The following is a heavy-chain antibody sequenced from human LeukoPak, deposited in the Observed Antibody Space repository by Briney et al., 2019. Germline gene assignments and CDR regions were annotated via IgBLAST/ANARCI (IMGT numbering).Heavy chain of an antibody. J-gene: IGHJ4*02. CDR1: GYTFTSYG. D-gene: IGHD3-9*01. CDR2: ISAYNDNT. CDR3: ARVHYDILTGYSYFDY. Sequence: ASVKVSCKASGYTFTSYGISWVRQAPGQGLEWMGWISAYNDNTNYAQKLQGRVTMTTDTSTSTAYMELRSLRSDDTAVYYCARVHYDILTGYSYFDYWGQGALVTVSS. V-gene: IGHV1-18*01.